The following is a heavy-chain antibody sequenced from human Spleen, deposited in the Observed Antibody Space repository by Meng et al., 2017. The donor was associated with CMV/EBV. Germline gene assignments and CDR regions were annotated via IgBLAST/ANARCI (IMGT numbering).Heavy chain of an antibody. Sequence: ASVKVSCKPSGHSFTTYTITWVRQAPGQGLEWMGCISAYNGNTNYAQKVQGRGTMTRNTSISTAYMELSSLRSEDTAVYYCASTPDSSSTHWGQGTLVTVSS. CDR2: ISAYNGNT. J-gene: IGHJ4*02. V-gene: IGHV1-18*01. D-gene: IGHD6-6*01. CDR3: ASTPDSSSTH. CDR1: GHSFTTYT.